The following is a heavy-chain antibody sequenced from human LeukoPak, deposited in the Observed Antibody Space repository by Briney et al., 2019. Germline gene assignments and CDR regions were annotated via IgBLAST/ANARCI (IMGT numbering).Heavy chain of an antibody. CDR2: ISSSSSYI. D-gene: IGHD5-18*01. J-gene: IGHJ4*02. CDR3: ARDAKYSLDY. Sequence: GGSLRLSCVASGFTFDDYGMSWVRQAPGKGLEWVSSISSSSSYIYYADSVEGRFTISRDNAKNSLYLQMNSLRAEDTAVYYCARDAKYSLDYWGQGTLVTVSS. CDR1: GFTFDDYG. V-gene: IGHV3-21*01.